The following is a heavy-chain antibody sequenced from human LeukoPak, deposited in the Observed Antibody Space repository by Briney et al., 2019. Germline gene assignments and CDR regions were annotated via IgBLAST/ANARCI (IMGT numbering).Heavy chain of an antibody. V-gene: IGHV3-23*01. CDR2: ISGSAHKI. D-gene: IGHD2-2*01. Sequence: PGGSLRLSCVASGITFSNYAVSWVRQAPEKGLDWVSVISGSAHKIRYADSVKGRFTISKDNSKNTLYLQMNSLRAEDTAVYYCAKSGCSSTSCYGLFSGWFDPWGQGTLVTVSS. CDR1: GITFSNYA. CDR3: AKSGCSSTSCYGLFSGWFDP. J-gene: IGHJ5*02.